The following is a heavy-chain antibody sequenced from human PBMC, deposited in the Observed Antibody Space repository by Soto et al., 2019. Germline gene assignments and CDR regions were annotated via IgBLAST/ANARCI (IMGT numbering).Heavy chain of an antibody. CDR3: ASQAARNYIDS. V-gene: IGHV3-11*01. J-gene: IGHJ4*02. CDR1: GFTFSDYS. CDR2: IDSRGRTL. D-gene: IGHD6-6*01. Sequence: GGSLRLSCVASGFTFSDYSMSWIRQAPGKGLEWLAFIDSRGRTLSYADSVRGRFTISRDNAENSVYLQMDSLRADDTAVYYCASQAARNYIDSWGQGNSVTVSS.